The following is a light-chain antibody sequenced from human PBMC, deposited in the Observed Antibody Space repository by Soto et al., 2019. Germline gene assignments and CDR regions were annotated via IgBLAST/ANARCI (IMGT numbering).Light chain of an antibody. J-gene: IGKJ5*01. CDR3: QQYGSSPPIS. Sequence: EIVLTQSPGTLSLSPGERATLSCRASQSVSSSYLAWYQQKPDRAPRLLIYGASSRPTGIPDRFSGSGSGTDFTLTISRLEPEDFAVYYCQQYGSSPPISFGQGTRLEI. V-gene: IGKV3-20*01. CDR1: QSVSSSY. CDR2: GAS.